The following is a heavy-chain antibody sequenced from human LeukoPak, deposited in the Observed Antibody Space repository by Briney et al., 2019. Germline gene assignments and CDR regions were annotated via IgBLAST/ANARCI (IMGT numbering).Heavy chain of an antibody. V-gene: IGHV3-23*01. Sequence: GGSLRLSCAASGFTFTTYGMNWLRQAPGKGLEWVSAISNNGGYTYYADSVQGRFTISRDNSKSTLCLQMNSLRAEDTAVYYCAKQLGYCSDGSCYFPYWGQGTLVTVSS. CDR3: AKQLGYCSDGSCYFPY. D-gene: IGHD2-15*01. CDR1: GFTFTTYG. CDR2: ISNNGGYT. J-gene: IGHJ4*02.